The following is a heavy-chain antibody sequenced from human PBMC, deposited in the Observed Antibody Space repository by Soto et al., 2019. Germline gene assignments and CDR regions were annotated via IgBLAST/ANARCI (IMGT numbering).Heavy chain of an antibody. CDR1: GGSISRGGYY. CDR2: IYYSGST. D-gene: IGHD3-22*01. J-gene: IGHJ3*02. Sequence: SETLSLTCTVSGGSISRGGYYWSWIRQHPGKGLEWIGYIYYSGSTYYNPSLKSRVTISVDTSKNQFSLKLSSVTAADTAVYYCASSGRMYYYDSSGYYPGAFDIWGQGTMVTVSS. CDR3: ASSGRMYYYDSSGYYPGAFDI. V-gene: IGHV4-31*03.